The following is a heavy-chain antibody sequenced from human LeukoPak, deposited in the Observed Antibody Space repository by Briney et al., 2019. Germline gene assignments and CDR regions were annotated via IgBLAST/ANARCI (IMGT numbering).Heavy chain of an antibody. CDR3: ARGQGATVPQVGKNWFDP. D-gene: IGHD1-26*01. Sequence: SETLSLTCAVYIDSFSNYHWNWIRNTPAKGMEWIGEVNESGGTNISPSLRSRVILSVDTSKNQFSLKLISVTVADTAIYYCARGQGATVPQVGKNWFDPWGQGTRVTVSS. CDR2: VNESGGT. CDR1: IDSFSNYH. J-gene: IGHJ5*02. V-gene: IGHV4-34*01.